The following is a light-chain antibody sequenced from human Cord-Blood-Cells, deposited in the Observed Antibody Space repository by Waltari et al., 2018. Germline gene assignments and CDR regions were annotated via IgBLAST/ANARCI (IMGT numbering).Light chain of an antibody. CDR1: QSVSSSY. V-gene: IGKV3-20*01. CDR2: GAS. J-gene: IGKJ1*01. CDR3: QQYGSSPWT. Sequence: EIVLTQSPGPLSLSPGERATLSCRASQSVSSSYLAWYQQKPGQAPRLLIYGASSRATGIPDRFSGSGSGTDFTLTISRLEPEDFAVYYCQQYGSSPWTFGQGTKVEIQ.